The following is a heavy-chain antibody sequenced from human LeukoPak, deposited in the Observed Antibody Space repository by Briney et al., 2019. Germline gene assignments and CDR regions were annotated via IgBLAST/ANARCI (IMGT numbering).Heavy chain of an antibody. D-gene: IGHD2-2*01. J-gene: IGHJ4*02. Sequence: GGSLRLSCAASGFTFSRYSMNWVRQAPGKGLEWVSYISSSSSTIYYADSVKGRFTISRDNAKNSLYLQMNSLRAEDTAVYYCARAVVPAAIGLGYFDYWGQGTLVTVSS. V-gene: IGHV3-48*04. CDR2: ISSSSSTI. CDR3: ARAVVPAAIGLGYFDY. CDR1: GFTFSRYS.